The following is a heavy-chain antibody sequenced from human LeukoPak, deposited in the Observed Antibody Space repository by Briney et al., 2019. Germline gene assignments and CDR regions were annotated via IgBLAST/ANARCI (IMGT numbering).Heavy chain of an antibody. J-gene: IGHJ3*02. D-gene: IGHD3-3*01. V-gene: IGHV4-59*01. CDR2: IYYSGST. Sequence: SETLSLTCTVSGGSIRSYYWSWIRQPPGKGLEWIGYIYYSGSTNYNPSLKSRVTISVDTSKNQFSLKLSSVTAADTAVYYCARDFSEGDAFDIWGQGTMVTVSS. CDR1: GGSIRSYY. CDR3: ARDFSEGDAFDI.